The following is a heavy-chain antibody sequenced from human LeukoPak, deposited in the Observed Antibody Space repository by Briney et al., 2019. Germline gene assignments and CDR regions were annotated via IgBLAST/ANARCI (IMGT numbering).Heavy chain of an antibody. V-gene: IGHV3-33*01. CDR2: IWYDGSNK. Sequence: GGSLRLSCAASGFTFSSYGMHWVRQAPGKGLEWVAVIWYDGSNKYYADSVKGRFTISRDNSKNTLYLQMNSLRAEDTAVYYCARDRYCSSTSCWGGWFDPRGQGTLVTVSS. D-gene: IGHD2-2*01. J-gene: IGHJ5*02. CDR3: ARDRYCSSTSCWGGWFDP. CDR1: GFTFSSYG.